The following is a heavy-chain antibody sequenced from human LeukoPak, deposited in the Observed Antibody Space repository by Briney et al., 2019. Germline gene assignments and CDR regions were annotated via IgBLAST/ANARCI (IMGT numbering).Heavy chain of an antibody. V-gene: IGHV3-23*01. Sequence: GGSLRLSCAASGFTFSSYAMSWVRQAPGKGLGWVSAISGSGGSTYYADSVKGRFTISRDNSKNTLYLQMNSLRAEDTAVYYCAKKMSITAASQVDYWGQGTLVTVSS. CDR3: AKKMSITAASQVDY. D-gene: IGHD1-20*01. J-gene: IGHJ4*02. CDR1: GFTFSSYA. CDR2: ISGSGGST.